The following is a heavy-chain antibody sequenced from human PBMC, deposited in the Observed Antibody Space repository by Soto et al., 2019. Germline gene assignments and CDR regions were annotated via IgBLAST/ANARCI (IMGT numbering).Heavy chain of an antibody. CDR2: INPSGDTT. V-gene: IGHV1-46*03. D-gene: IGHD4-17*01. Sequence: ASVKVSCKASGFRFSDYYMHWVRQAPGQGLEWMGIINPSGDTTNYAQKFQGRVTITRDTSTSTVYLDLSSLRSEDTAVYYCARRSCDLREVMDVWGQGTSVIVSS. CDR3: ARRSCDLREVMDV. CDR1: GFRFSDYY. J-gene: IGHJ6*02.